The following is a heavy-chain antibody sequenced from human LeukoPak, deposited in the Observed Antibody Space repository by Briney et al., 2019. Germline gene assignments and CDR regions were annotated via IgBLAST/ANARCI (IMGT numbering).Heavy chain of an antibody. J-gene: IGHJ4*02. D-gene: IGHD5-24*01. CDR2: ISPGDSDT. Sequence: GESLHISFQASGYRFTTYWVGGVRQMPGTGLEWMGIISPGDSDTAYSPSFQGQVTISADKSINTAYLQWSTLKASDTAMYYCARRYGYNSGAFDFDYWGQGTLVTVSS. CDR3: ARRYGYNSGAFDFDY. V-gene: IGHV5-51*01. CDR1: GYRFTTYW.